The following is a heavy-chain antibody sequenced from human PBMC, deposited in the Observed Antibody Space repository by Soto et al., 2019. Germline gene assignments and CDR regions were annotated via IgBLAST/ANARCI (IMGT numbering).Heavy chain of an antibody. J-gene: IGHJ6*03. D-gene: IGHD6-6*01. Sequence: GGSLRLSCAASGFTFDDYGMSWVRQAPGKGLEWVSGINWNGGSTGYADSVKGRFTISRDNAKNSLYLQMNSLRAEDTALYHCARISSSSLEDGLRGEYYYYMDVWGKGTTVTVSS. CDR1: GFTFDDYG. V-gene: IGHV3-20*01. CDR3: ARISSSSLEDGLRGEYYYYMDV. CDR2: INWNGGST.